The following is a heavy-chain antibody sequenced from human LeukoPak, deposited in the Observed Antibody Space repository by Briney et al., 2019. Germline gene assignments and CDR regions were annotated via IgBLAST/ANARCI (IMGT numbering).Heavy chain of an antibody. D-gene: IGHD2-15*01. V-gene: IGHV1-8*03. CDR3: ARGGYXXGGSCYLVY. CDR2: MNPNSGNT. Sequence: GASVKVSCKASGYTFTSYDINWVRQATGQGLVWRGWMNPNSGNTGYAQKFQGRVTITRNTSISTAYMELSSLRSEDTAVYYCARGGYXXGGSCYLVYWGQGTLVTVSS. J-gene: IGHJ4*02. CDR1: GYTFTSYD.